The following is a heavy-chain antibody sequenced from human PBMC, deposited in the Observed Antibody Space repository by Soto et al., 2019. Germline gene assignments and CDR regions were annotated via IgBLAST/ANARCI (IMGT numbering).Heavy chain of an antibody. Sequence: EVQLVESEGGLVQRGGSLRLSCAASGFTFNYYWMHWVRQAPGQGLVWVSHIHSDGSTTTYADSVKGRFTISRDNAKNTLYLQMNSLRAEDKAVYYCVRGEKGGFDLWGQGTTVTVSS. CDR1: GFTFNYYW. CDR2: IHSDGSTT. V-gene: IGHV3-74*01. CDR3: VRGEKGGFDL. D-gene: IGHD2-15*01. J-gene: IGHJ3*01.